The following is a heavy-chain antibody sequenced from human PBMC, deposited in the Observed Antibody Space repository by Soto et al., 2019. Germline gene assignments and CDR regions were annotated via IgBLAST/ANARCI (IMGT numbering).Heavy chain of an antibody. CDR3: ARDGYDGSGSPYPAY. D-gene: IGHD3-10*01. CDR2: IYYLGST. Sequence: GPGPRPPSETLSLTCSVSGGSMSEYFWSWIRQSPGKGLEWIGYIYYLGSTDYNPSLKSRVTISVDTSMRQFSLRLISVTAADTAVYYCARDGYDGSGSPYPAYWGPGTQVTVSS. J-gene: IGHJ4*02. CDR1: GGSMSEYF. V-gene: IGHV4-59*01.